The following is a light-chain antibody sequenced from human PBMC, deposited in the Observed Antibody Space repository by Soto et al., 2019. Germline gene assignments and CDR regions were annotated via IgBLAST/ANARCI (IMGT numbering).Light chain of an antibody. CDR1: SSDVGGYNY. Sequence: QSALTQPASVSGSPGQSITISCTGTSSDVGGYNYVSWCQQHPGKAPKLMIYEVSNRPSGVSNRFSGSKSGNTASLTISGLQAEDEAEYYCSSYTSSSTLVFGGGTKVTVL. J-gene: IGLJ2*01. V-gene: IGLV2-14*01. CDR3: SSYTSSSTLV. CDR2: EVS.